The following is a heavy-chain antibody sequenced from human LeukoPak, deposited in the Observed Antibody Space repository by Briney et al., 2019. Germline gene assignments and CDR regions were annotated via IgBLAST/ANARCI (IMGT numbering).Heavy chain of an antibody. J-gene: IGHJ4*02. V-gene: IGHV1-2*02. D-gene: IGHD3-16*01. CDR2: INPNSGGT. CDR1: GYTFTGYY. CDR3: AREGREFGPHKLAGFDY. Sequence: ASVKVSCKASGYTFTGYYIHWVRQAPGQGLVWMGWINPNSGGTNYAQKFQGRVTLTRDTSIITAYMELSRLRYDDTAVYYCAREGREFGPHKLAGFDYWGQGTLVTVSS.